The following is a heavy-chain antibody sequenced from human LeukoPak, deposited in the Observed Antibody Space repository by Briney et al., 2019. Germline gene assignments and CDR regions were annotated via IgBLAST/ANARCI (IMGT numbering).Heavy chain of an antibody. Sequence: SETLSLTFTVSVGSIGGNSYGSWIRQPPGKGRGWIGHNSGSTYYSPSLSSRVTISLDTSKNQFSLKLRSVTAADTAVYYCARGGASSIPLDYWGRGTLVTVSS. J-gene: IGHJ4*02. CDR2: NSGST. CDR3: ARGGASSIPLDY. CDR1: VGSIGGNSY. V-gene: IGHV4-61*01. D-gene: IGHD1-26*01.